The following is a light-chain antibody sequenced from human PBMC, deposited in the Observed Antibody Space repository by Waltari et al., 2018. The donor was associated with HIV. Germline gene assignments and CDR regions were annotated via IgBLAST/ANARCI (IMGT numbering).Light chain of an antibody. Sequence: QSVLTQPPSASGTPGQRVTISCSGSSSNVVTNYVNWYKQLPGTVPELVIYHNLQRPLGVPDRFSGSKSGTSASLAISGLRSEDEADYYCATWDDSLSSWLFGGGTRLSVL. CDR3: ATWDDSLSSWL. CDR2: HNL. CDR1: SSNVVTNY. J-gene: IGLJ3*02. V-gene: IGLV1-47*01.